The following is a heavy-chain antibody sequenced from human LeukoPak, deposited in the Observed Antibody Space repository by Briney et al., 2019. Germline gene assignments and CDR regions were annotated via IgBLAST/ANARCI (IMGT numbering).Heavy chain of an antibody. D-gene: IGHD2-15*01. Sequence: PGGSLRLSCAASGFTFSSYAMHWVRQAPGKGLEWVAVISYDGSNKYYADSVKGRFTISRDNSKNTLYLQMNSLRAEDTAVYYCARDGQIAGHEEKYYFDYWGQGTLVTVSS. CDR2: ISYDGSNK. CDR1: GFTFSSYA. CDR3: ARDGQIAGHEEKYYFDY. J-gene: IGHJ4*02. V-gene: IGHV3-30-3*01.